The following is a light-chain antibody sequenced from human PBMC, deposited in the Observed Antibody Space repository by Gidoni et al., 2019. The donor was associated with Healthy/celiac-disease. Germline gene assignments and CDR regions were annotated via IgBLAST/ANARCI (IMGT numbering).Light chain of an antibody. V-gene: IGKV3-20*01. CDR3: QQYGSSPYT. CDR2: GAS. CDR1: QSVSNNY. J-gene: IGKJ2*01. Sequence: IVLTHSPGTLSLSPGERATLSCRASQSVSNNYLAWYQQKPGQAPRLLIYGASSRATGIPDRISGSGSGTDFTLTISRLEPEDFALYYCQQYGSSPYTFXXXTKLEIK.